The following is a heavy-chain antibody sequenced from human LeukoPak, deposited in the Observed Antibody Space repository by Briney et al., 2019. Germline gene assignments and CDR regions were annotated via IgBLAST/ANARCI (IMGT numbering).Heavy chain of an antibody. CDR2: ISYDGSNK. J-gene: IGHJ3*02. D-gene: IGHD3-22*01. V-gene: IGHV3-30*04. CDR3: ASESVGRITMIVNLVRGAFDI. CDR1: GFTFSSYA. Sequence: PGGSLRLSCAASGFTFSSYAMHWVRQAPGKGLEWVAVISYDGSNKYYADSVKGRFTISRDNSKNTLYLQMNSLRAEDSAVYYCASESVGRITMIVNLVRGAFDIWGQGTMVTVSS.